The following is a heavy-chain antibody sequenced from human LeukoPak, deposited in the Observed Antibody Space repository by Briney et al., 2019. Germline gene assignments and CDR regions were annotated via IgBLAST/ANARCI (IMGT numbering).Heavy chain of an antibody. CDR3: ARDGVAARFGDDYYYYYMDV. D-gene: IGHD6-6*01. CDR2: INPNSGGT. CDR1: GYTFTGYY. Sequence: ASVKVSFKASGYTFTGYYMHWVRQAPGQGLEWMGWINPNSGGTNYAQKFQGRVTMTRDTSISTAYMELSRLRSDDTAVYYCARDGVAARFGDDYYYYYMDVWGKGTTVTVSS. J-gene: IGHJ6*03. V-gene: IGHV1-2*02.